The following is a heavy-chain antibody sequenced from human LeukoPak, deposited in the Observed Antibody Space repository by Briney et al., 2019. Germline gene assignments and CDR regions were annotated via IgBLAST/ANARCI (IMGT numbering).Heavy chain of an antibody. J-gene: IGHJ4*02. V-gene: IGHV1-2*02. CDR2: INPNSGGT. Sequence: ASVKVSCKASGYTFTGYYMHWVRQAPGQGLEWMGWINPNSGGTNYAQKFQGRVTMTRDTSISTAYMELSRLRSDDTAVYYCARVRVTMVRGVIELGYWGQGTLVTVSS. D-gene: IGHD3-10*01. CDR1: GYTFTGYY. CDR3: ARVRVTMVRGVIELGY.